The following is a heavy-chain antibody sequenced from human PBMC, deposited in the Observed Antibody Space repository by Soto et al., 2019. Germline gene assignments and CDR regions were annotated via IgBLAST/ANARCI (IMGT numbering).Heavy chain of an antibody. J-gene: IGHJ4*01. CDR2: IRYDGSNK. CDR1: GFTFSNYG. CDR3: XXXXXXDYVXLTSYFXY. Sequence: QVQLVESGGGVVQPGRSLRLSCAASGFTFSNYGMHWVRQAPGKGLECVAVIRYDGSNKDSADSEKGRFTISRDNSKNTXXXXXXXXXXXXXXXXXXXXXXXXDYVXLTSYFXY. D-gene: IGHD4-17*01. V-gene: IGHV3-33*01.